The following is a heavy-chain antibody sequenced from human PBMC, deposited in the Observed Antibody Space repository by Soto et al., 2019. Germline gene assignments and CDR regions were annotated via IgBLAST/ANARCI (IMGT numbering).Heavy chain of an antibody. CDR3: AKDQSPHLNIVVVPAAKGPGYMDV. CDR1: GFTFSSYA. J-gene: IGHJ6*03. V-gene: IGHV3-23*01. CDR2: ISGSGGST. D-gene: IGHD2-2*01. Sequence: GGSPRLSCAASGFTFSSYAMSWVRQAPGKGLEWVSAISGSGGSTYYADSVKGRFTISRDNSKNTLYLQMNSLRAEDTAVYYCAKDQSPHLNIVVVPAAKGPGYMDVWGKGTTVTVSS.